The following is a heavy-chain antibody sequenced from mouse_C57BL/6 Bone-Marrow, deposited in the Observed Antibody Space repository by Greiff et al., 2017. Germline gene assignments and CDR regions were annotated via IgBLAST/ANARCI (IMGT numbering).Heavy chain of an antibody. CDR1: GYTFTSYW. D-gene: IGHD2-1*01. CDR2: IDPSDSYT. J-gene: IGHJ2*01. CDR3: ARGRGNYGFDY. V-gene: IGHV1-69*01. Sequence: QVQLQQPGAELVMPGASVKLSCKASGYTFTSYWMHWVKQRPGQGLAWIGEIDPSDSYTNYNQKFKGKSTLTVDKSSSTAYMQLSSLTSEDSAVYYCARGRGNYGFDYWGQGTTLTVSS.